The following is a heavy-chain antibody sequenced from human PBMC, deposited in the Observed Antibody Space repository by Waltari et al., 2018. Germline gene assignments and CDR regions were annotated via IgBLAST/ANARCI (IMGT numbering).Heavy chain of an antibody. D-gene: IGHD3-22*01. CDR2: IYPGDSDT. Sequence: EVQLVQSGAEVKKPGESLKISCKGSGYSFTSYWIGWVRQMPGKGLEWMGIIYPGDSDTRYSPSVQGQVTISADKSISTAYLQWSSLKASDTAMYYCARQNYYDSSGYYSDIGVFDYWGQGTLVTVSS. CDR3: ARQNYYDSSGYYSDIGVFDY. V-gene: IGHV5-51*01. J-gene: IGHJ4*02. CDR1: GYSFTSYW.